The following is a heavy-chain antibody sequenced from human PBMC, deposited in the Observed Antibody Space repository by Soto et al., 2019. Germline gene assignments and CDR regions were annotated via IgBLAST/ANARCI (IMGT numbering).Heavy chain of an antibody. Sequence: SVKVSCKASGGTFSSYAISWVRQAPGQGLEWMGGIIPIFGTANYAQKFKGRVTITADESTSTAYMELSSLRSEDTAVYYCASVYGIFGVVTHGRIAFDIWGQGTTVTVSS. V-gene: IGHV1-69*13. CDR2: IIPIFGTA. CDR1: GGTFSSYA. D-gene: IGHD3-3*01. CDR3: ASVYGIFGVVTHGRIAFDI. J-gene: IGHJ3*02.